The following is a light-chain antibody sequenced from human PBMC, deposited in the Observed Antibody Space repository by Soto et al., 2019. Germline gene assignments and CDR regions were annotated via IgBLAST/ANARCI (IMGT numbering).Light chain of an antibody. J-gene: IGLJ1*01. CDR2: EVS. Sequence: QSALTQPASVSGSPGQSITISCTGTSSDVGGYNYVSWYQQHAGEVPKLIIFEVSNRPSGVSNRFSGSKSANTASLTISGLQAEDEADYYCSSYTSINTXXVFGTGTXLTXL. V-gene: IGLV2-14*01. CDR3: SSYTSINTXXV. CDR1: SSDVGGYNY.